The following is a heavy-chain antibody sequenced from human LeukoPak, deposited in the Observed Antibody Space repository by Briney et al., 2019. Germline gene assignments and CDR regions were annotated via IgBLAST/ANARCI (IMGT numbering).Heavy chain of an antibody. J-gene: IGHJ5*02. V-gene: IGHV4-39*01. D-gene: IGHD6-13*01. CDR3: ARHVPGAAGILRWFDP. Sequence: ASEILSLTCTVSGGSISSSSYYWGWIRQPPGKGLEWIGSIYYSGSTYYNPSLKSRVTISVDTSKNQFSLKLSSVTAADTAVYYCARHVPGAAGILRWFDPWGQGTLVTVSS. CDR1: GGSISSSSYY. CDR2: IYYSGST.